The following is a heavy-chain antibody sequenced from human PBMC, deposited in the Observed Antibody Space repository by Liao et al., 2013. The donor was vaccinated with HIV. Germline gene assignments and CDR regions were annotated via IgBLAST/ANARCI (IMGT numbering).Heavy chain of an antibody. Sequence: VQLQESGPGLVKPSQTLSLTCTVSGDSFSSGDYCLNWIRQPPGKGLEWIGYTFYSGSSYHNPSLKSRVIISVDRSKNQFSLKLSSVTAADTAVYYCARGASVVRGDPPFRTPRGRTGKYLGRPVRSFQ. D-gene: IGHD3-10*01. CDR3: ARGASVVRGDPPFRTPRGRTGKYLGRPVRSFQ. CDR2: TFYSGSS. CDR1: GDSFSSGDYC. V-gene: IGHV4-30-4*08. J-gene: IGHJ1*01.